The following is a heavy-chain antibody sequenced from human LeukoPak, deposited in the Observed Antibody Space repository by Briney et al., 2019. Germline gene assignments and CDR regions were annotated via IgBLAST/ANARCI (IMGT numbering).Heavy chain of an antibody. J-gene: IGHJ4*02. CDR3: ARGFSSSWYGDYFDY. CDR1: GFTFSDYS. D-gene: IGHD6-13*01. CDR2: ISYDGSNK. V-gene: IGHV3-30-3*01. Sequence: GESLRLSCAASGFTFSDYSLKWVRQAPGKGLEWVAVISYDGSNKYYADSVKGRFTISRDNSKNTLYLQMNSLRAEDTAVYYCARGFSSSWYGDYFDYWGQGTLVTVSS.